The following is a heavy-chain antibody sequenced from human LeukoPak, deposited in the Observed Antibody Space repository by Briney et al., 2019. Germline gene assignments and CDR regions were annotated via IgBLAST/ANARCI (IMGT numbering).Heavy chain of an antibody. CDR1: GFTFSSYS. CDR3: ARDLNDYYGSGSSPALL. J-gene: IGHJ4*02. D-gene: IGHD3-10*01. V-gene: IGHV3-21*01. CDR2: ISSSSSYI. Sequence: GGSLRLSCAASGFTFSSYSRTWVRQAPGKGLEWVSSISSSSSYIYYADSVKGRFTISRDNAKNSLYLQMNSLRAEDTAVYYCARDLNDYYGSGSSPALLGGQGTLVTVSS.